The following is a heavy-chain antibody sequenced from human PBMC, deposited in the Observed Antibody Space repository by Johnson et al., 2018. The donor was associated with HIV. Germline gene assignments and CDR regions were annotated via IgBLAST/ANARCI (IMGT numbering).Heavy chain of an antibody. Sequence: VQLVESGGGLVKPGGSLRLSCAVSGFTFNNAWVSWVRQAPGKGLEWVGRIKSKTDGGTTDYAAPVKGRFTFSRDNAKNSLYLQMNSLRAEDTALYYCARDPSYSNYGPWNDAFDIWGQGTMVTVSS. CDR3: ARDPSYSNYGPWNDAFDI. V-gene: IGHV3-15*05. J-gene: IGHJ3*02. CDR1: GFTFNNAW. CDR2: IKSKTDGGTT. D-gene: IGHD4-11*01.